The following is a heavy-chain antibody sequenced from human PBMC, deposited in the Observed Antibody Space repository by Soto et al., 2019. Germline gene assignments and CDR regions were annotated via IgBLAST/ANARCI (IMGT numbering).Heavy chain of an antibody. Sequence: EVQLLESGGGLVQPGGSLRLSCAASGFTFSNYAMSWVRLPPEKGLEWVSVISGSGGRTNYADSVKGRFTVSRDNSKNTLYLQINSLRAEDTAIYYCAKGTQDYGDYGGDYWGQGTLVTVSS. J-gene: IGHJ4*02. CDR2: ISGSGGRT. CDR1: GFTFSNYA. V-gene: IGHV3-23*01. CDR3: AKGTQDYGDYGGDY. D-gene: IGHD4-17*01.